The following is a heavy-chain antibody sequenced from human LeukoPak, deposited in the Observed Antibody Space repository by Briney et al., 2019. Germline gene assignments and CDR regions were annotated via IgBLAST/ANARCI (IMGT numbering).Heavy chain of an antibody. CDR1: GYTFTSYD. J-gene: IGHJ6*03. CDR2: MNPNSGNT. Sequence: ASVKVSCKASGYTFTSYDINWVRQATGQGLEWMGWMNPNSGNTGYAQKFQGRVTMTRNTSISTAYMELSSLRSEDTAVYYCARARRWLQVPGRYYYYYMDVWGKGTTVTVSS. D-gene: IGHD5-24*01. V-gene: IGHV1-8*01. CDR3: ARARRWLQVPGRYYYYYMDV.